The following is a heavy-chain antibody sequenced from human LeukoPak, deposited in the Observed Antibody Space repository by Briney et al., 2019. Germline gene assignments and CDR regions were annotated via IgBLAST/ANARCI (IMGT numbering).Heavy chain of an antibody. D-gene: IGHD2/OR15-2a*01. CDR1: GGTFSSYA. Sequence: SVKVSCKASGGTFSSYAISWVRQAPGQGLEWMGRIIPIFGTANYAQKFQGRVTLTTDESTSTAYMELRSLRSEDTAVYYCARGSTPYYCYYMDVWGKGTTVTVPS. CDR2: IIPIFGTA. CDR3: ARGSTPYYCYYMDV. V-gene: IGHV1-69*05. J-gene: IGHJ6*03.